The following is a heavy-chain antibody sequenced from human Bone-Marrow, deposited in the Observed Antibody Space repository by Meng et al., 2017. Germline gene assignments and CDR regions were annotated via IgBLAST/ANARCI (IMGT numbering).Heavy chain of an antibody. CDR2: IIPIFGTA. CDR3: ARPLLRLGELSLTAGPLAYGFDY. CDR1: GGTFSSYA. D-gene: IGHD3-16*02. V-gene: IGHV1-69*13. J-gene: IGHJ4*02. Sequence: SVKVSCKASGGTFSSYAISWVRQAPGQGLEWMGGIIPIFGTANYAQKFQGRVTITADESTSTAYMELSSLRSEDTAVYYCARPLLRLGELSLTAGPLAYGFDYWGQGTLVTVSS.